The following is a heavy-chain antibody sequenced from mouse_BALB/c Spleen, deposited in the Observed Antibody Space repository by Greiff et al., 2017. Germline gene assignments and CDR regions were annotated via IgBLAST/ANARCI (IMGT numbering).Heavy chain of an antibody. CDR3: AIYYRYDYYAMDY. D-gene: IGHD2-14*01. CDR2: ISSGGSYT. V-gene: IGHV5-9-4*01. J-gene: IGHJ4*01. CDR1: GFTFSSYA. Sequence: EVQVVESGGGLVKPGGSLKLSCAASGFTFSSYAMSWVRQSPEKRLEWVAEISSGGSYTYYPDTVTGRFTISRDNAKNTLYLEMSSLRSEDTAMYYCAIYYRYDYYAMDYWGQGTSVTVSS.